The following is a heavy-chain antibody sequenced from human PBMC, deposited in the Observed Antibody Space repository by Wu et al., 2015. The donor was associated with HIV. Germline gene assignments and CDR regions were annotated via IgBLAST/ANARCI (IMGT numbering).Heavy chain of an antibody. J-gene: IGHJ4*02. CDR1: GYSFTAYY. CDR3: ASGIQAGGANY. D-gene: IGHD2-21*01. CDR2: LNPNTGGA. V-gene: IGHV1-2*02. Sequence: QVQLVQSGAEVKRPGASVRVSCRTSGYSFTAYYIHWVRQAPGQGLEWMGRLNPNTGGADSSQKFQGRVTLTRDTSINTAYMGLRRLRVDDSATYYCASGIQAGGANYWGQGTLVTVSS.